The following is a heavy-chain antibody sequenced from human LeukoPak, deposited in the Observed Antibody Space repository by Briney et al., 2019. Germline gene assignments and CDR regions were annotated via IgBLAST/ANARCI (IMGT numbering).Heavy chain of an antibody. CDR1: GFTFSSYG. Sequence: GGSLRLSCAASGFTFSSYGMHWVRQAPGKGLEWVAVISYDGSNKYYADSVKGRFTISRDNSKNTLFLQMDSLRTEDTAVYYCVRSGGLQEFDCWGQGTLVTVSS. V-gene: IGHV3-30*03. CDR3: VRSGGLQEFDC. J-gene: IGHJ4*02. D-gene: IGHD4-11*01. CDR2: ISYDGSNK.